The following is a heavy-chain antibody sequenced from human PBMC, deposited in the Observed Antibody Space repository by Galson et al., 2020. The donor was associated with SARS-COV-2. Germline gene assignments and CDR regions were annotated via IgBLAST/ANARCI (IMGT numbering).Heavy chain of an antibody. CDR3: ARTQYDSRGYDY. CDR1: GGSIGFYY. J-gene: IGHJ4*02. D-gene: IGHD3-22*01. CDR2: IYYSGST. Sequence: SETLSLTCTVSGGSIGFYYWSWIRQPPGKGLEWIGYIYYSGSTNYSPSLKSRVTMSVDTSENQFSLNLSSVTAADTAVYYCARTQYDSRGYDYWGQGPLVTVSS. V-gene: IGHV4-59*01.